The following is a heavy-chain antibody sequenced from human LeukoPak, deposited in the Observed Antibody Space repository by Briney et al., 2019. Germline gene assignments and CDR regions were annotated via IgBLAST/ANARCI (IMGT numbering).Heavy chain of an antibody. CDR3: ARDLEGIAAAGYYYYMDV. D-gene: IGHD6-13*01. V-gene: IGHV3-20*04. J-gene: IGHJ6*03. CDR2: INWNGGST. Sequence: GGSLRLSCAASGFTFDDYGMSWVRHAPGKGLEWVSGINWNGGSTGYADSVKGRFTISRDNAKNSLYLQMNSLRAEDTALYYCARDLEGIAAAGYYYYMDVWGKGTTVTVSS. CDR1: GFTFDDYG.